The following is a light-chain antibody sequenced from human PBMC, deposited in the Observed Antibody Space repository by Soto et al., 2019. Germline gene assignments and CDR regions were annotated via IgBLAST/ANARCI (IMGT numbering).Light chain of an antibody. Sequence: ENVLTQSPGTLSLSPGERATVSCRASQSITGSYLAWYQQTPGQAPRLLMYEASNRATGVPARFSGSGSGTDFTLTISSLEPEDFAIYYCQQRRNWPPTFGQGTKVDLK. CDR3: QQRRNWPPT. CDR1: QSITGSY. V-gene: IGKV3-11*01. CDR2: EAS. J-gene: IGKJ1*01.